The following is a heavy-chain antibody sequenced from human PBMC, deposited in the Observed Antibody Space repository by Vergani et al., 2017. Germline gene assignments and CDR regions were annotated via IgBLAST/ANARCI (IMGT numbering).Heavy chain of an antibody. CDR1: GGSFSGYY. J-gene: IGHJ6*02. CDR2: INHSGST. D-gene: IGHD3-22*01. CDR3: AREIDSPTYYYYGMDV. Sequence: QVQLQESGPGLLKPSETLSLTCAVYGGSFSGYYWSWIRQPPGKGLEWIGEINHSGSTNYNPSLKSRVTISVDTSKNQFSLKLSSVTAADTAVYYCAREIDSPTYYYYGMDVWGQGTTVTVSS. V-gene: IGHV4-34*01.